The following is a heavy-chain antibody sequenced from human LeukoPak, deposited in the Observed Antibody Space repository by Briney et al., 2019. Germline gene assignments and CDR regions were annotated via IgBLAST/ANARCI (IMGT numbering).Heavy chain of an antibody. CDR1: GFTFSSHT. V-gene: IGHV3-48*02. J-gene: IGHJ4*02. Sequence: GGSLRPSCAASGFTFSSHTMNWVRQAPGKGLEWVSYISNTGMTTHYADSVKGRFTISRDNAKNSLYLQMNSLRDEDTAVYYCARDLTSVPTRWGQGTLVTV. D-gene: IGHD4-17*01. CDR2: ISNTGMTT. CDR3: ARDLTSVPTR.